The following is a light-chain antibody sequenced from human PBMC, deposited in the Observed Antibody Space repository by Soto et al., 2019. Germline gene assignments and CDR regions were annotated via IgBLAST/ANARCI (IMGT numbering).Light chain of an antibody. CDR3: HQSYSTLMYT. CDR1: QSISSY. J-gene: IGKJ2*01. CDR2: AAS. Sequence: DIQMTQSPSSLSASVGDRVTITCRASQSISSYLNWYQQKPGKAPKLLSYAASSLQSGVPSRFSGSGSGTDFTLTISSLQPEDFATYYCHQSYSTLMYTFGQGTKLEIK. V-gene: IGKV1-39*01.